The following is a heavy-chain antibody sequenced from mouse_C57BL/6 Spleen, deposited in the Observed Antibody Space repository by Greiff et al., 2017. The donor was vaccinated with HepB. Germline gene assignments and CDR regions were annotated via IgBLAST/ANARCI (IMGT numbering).Heavy chain of an antibody. J-gene: IGHJ4*01. V-gene: IGHV2-6-1*01. CDR2: IWSDGST. CDR1: GFSLTSYG. D-gene: IGHD2-4*01. Sequence: QVQLKESGPGLVAPSQSLSITCTVSGFSLTSYGVHWVRQPPGKGLEWLVVIWSDGSTTYNSALKSRLSISKDNSKSQVFLKMNSLQTDDTAMYYCARQADNDYDLYAMASWGQGTPSTVPS. CDR3: ARQADNDYDLYAMAS.